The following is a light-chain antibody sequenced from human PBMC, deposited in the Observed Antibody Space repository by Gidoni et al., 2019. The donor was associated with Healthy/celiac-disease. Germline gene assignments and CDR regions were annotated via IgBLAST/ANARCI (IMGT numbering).Light chain of an antibody. V-gene: IGKV4-1*01. CDR2: WAS. CDR3: QQYYSTPPTYT. Sequence: DIVMTQSPDSLAVSLGERATINCKSSQGVLYSSNNQNYLAWYQQKPGQPPKLLIYWASTRESGVPDRFSGSGSGTDFTLTISSLQAEDVAVYYCQQYYSTPPTYTFGQGTKLEIK. J-gene: IGKJ2*01. CDR1: QGVLYSSNNQNY.